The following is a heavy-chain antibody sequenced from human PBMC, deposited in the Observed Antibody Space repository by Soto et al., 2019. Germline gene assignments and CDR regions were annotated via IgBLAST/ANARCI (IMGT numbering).Heavy chain of an antibody. CDR1: GFTFSDYF. CDR3: ARTIATTGWSAFDL. CDR2: INTGGNSM. V-gene: IGHV3-11*01. D-gene: IGHD4-17*01. Sequence: QVQLVESGGGLVKPGGSLRLSCAASGFTFSDYFITWIRQAPGKGPEWFSYINTGGNSMYYADSVKGRFTISRDNARNSLYLQIDGLRAVDSAVYYCARTIATTGWSAFDLWGLGTMVTVSP. J-gene: IGHJ3*01.